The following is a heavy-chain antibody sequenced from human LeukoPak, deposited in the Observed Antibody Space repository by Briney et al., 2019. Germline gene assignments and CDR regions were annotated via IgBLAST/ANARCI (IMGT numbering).Heavy chain of an antibody. Sequence: SVKVSCKASGGTFSSYATSWVRQAPGQGLEWMGGLIPIFGTANYAQKFQGRVTITADESTSTAYMELSSLRSEDTAVYYCARLALGRRWLQTSYYYGMDVWGQGTTVTVSS. J-gene: IGHJ6*02. CDR2: LIPIFGTA. CDR3: ARLALGRRWLQTSYYYGMDV. CDR1: GGTFSSYA. D-gene: IGHD5-24*01. V-gene: IGHV1-69*13.